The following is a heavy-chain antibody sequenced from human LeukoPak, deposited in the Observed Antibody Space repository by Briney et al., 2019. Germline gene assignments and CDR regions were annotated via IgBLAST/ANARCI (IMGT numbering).Heavy chain of an antibody. D-gene: IGHD3-3*01. CDR3: ARRYDFWSGYYYVKGRAFDI. V-gene: IGHV4-34*01. CDR1: GGSFSGYY. Sequence: SETLSLTCAVYGGSFSGYYWSWVRQPPGKGLEWIGEINHSGSTNYNPSLKSRVIISVDTSKNQFSLKLSSVTAADTAVYYCARRYDFWSGYYYVKGRAFDIWGQGTMVTVSS. CDR2: INHSGST. J-gene: IGHJ3*02.